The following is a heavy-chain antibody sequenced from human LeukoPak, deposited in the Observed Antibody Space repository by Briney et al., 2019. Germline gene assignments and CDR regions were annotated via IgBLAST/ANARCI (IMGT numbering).Heavy chain of an antibody. CDR2: IYSGGST. D-gene: IGHD3-22*01. Sequence: PGGSQSLLCAASGFTVSSNYMSWVRQAPGKGLEWVSVIYSGGSTYYADSVKGRFTISRDNSKNTLYLQMNSLRAEDTAVYHCARETYYYESSGHPLDFWRQGTGVTVSS. J-gene: IGHJ4*02. V-gene: IGHV3-53*01. CDR1: GFTVSSNY. CDR3: ARETYYYESSGHPLDF.